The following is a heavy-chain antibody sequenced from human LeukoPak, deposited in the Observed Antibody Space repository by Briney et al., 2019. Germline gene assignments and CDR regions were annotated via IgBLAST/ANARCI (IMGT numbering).Heavy chain of an antibody. D-gene: IGHD6-19*01. CDR2: INPNSGGT. Sequence: ASVKVSCKASGYTFTSYGISWVRQAPGQGLEWMGRINPNSGGTNYAQKFQGRVTMTRDTSISTAYMELSRLRSDDTAVYYCARARGIGSGWYFDYWGQGTLVTVSS. CDR1: GYTFTSYG. CDR3: ARARGIGSGWYFDY. J-gene: IGHJ4*02. V-gene: IGHV1-2*06.